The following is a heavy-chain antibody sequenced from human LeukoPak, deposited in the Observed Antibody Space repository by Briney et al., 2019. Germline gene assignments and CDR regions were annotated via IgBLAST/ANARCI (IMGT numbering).Heavy chain of an antibody. J-gene: IGHJ5*02. D-gene: IGHD2-15*01. CDR3: AREPSLYCSGGSCYSGGRWFDP. CDR2: IYPGVSDT. V-gene: IGHV5-51*01. CDR1: GYSFTSYW. Sequence: GESLKISCKGSGYSFTSYWIGWVRQMPGKGLEWMGIIYPGVSDTRYSPSFQGQVTISADKSISTAYLQWSSLKASDTAMYYCAREPSLYCSGGSCYSGGRWFDPWGQGTLVTVSS.